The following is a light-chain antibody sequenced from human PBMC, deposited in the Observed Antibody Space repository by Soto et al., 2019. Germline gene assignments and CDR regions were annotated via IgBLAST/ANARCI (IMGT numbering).Light chain of an antibody. Sequence: QSVLTQPASVSGSPGQSITISCTGTSSDIGRYKYVSWYQQHPGKAPKLMIHEVSNRPSGVSNRFSGSKSGNTASLTISGLQADDEADYYCSAFTNTITVVFGGGTQLTVL. CDR2: EVS. CDR1: SSDIGRYKY. V-gene: IGLV2-14*01. J-gene: IGLJ2*01. CDR3: SAFTNTITVV.